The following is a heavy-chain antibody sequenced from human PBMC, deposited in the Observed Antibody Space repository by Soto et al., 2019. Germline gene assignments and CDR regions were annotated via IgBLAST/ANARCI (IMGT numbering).Heavy chain of an antibody. Sequence: QVQLVQSGAEWKKPGASVKVSCKASGYTFTIYDIHWVRQSTGQGLEWMGWMNTNSGNTGYAQKFQGRVTMTRNTSISTAYMALSSLRSEDTAVYYCARERSGSRMDVWGQGPTVTVS. V-gene: IGHV1-8*01. CDR3: ARERSGSRMDV. D-gene: IGHD3-10*01. CDR1: GYTFTIYD. CDR2: MNTNSGNT. J-gene: IGHJ6*02.